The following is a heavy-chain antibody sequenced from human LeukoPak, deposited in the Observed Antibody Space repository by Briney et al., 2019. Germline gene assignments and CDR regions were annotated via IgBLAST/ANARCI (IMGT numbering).Heavy chain of an antibody. CDR1: GGTFSSYA. CDR3: ARGITMVRGVINLYYYYYMDV. D-gene: IGHD3-10*01. V-gene: IGHV1-69*05. Sequence: GASVKVSCKASGGTFSSYAISWARQAPGQGLEWMGGIIPIFGTANYAQKFQGRVTITTDESTSTAYMELSSLRSEDTAVYYCARGITMVRGVINLYYYYYMDVWGKGTTVTVSS. CDR2: IIPIFGTA. J-gene: IGHJ6*03.